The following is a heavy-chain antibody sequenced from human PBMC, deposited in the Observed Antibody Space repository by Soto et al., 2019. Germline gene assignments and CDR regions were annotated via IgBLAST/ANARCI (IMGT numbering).Heavy chain of an antibody. V-gene: IGHV1-2*02. CDR1: GYTFTGYY. CDR2: INPNSGDT. D-gene: IGHD1-26*01. Sequence: ASVKVSCKASGYTFTGYYVHWVRQAPGQGLEWMGWINPNSGDTYLAQRFQGRVTMNRDTSIGTAYMELRGLTSDDTAEYCCAKGGAIVAAGTRVYLYNAMDVWGQGTTVTDAS. J-gene: IGHJ6*02. CDR3: AKGGAIVAAGTRVYLYNAMDV.